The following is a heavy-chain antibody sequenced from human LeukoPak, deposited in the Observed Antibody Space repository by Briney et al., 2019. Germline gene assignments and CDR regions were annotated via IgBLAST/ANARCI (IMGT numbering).Heavy chain of an antibody. CDR3: ARDVVATRFDY. D-gene: IGHD5-12*01. V-gene: IGHV1-2*02. CDR2: INPNSGGT. CDR1: GYTFTSYG. Sequence: GASVKVSCKATGYTFTSYGISWVRQAPGQGLEWMGWINPNSGGTNFAQKFQGRVTMTRDTSISTAYMELSRLRSDDTAVYYCARDVVATRFDYWGQGTLLTVSP. J-gene: IGHJ4*02.